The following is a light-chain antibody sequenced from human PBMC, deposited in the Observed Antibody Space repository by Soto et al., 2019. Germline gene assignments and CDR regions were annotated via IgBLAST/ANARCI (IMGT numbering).Light chain of an antibody. V-gene: IGKV3-20*01. CDR2: DAS. CDR1: QSVSSSY. CDR3: QQYGN. J-gene: IGKJ4*01. Sequence: EIVLTQSPGTLSLSPGERATLSCRASQSVSSSYLACYQQKPGQAPKLLIYDASSRATGIPDRFSGSGYGTDFTLTISRLEPEDFAVYYCQQYGNFGGGTKVHIK.